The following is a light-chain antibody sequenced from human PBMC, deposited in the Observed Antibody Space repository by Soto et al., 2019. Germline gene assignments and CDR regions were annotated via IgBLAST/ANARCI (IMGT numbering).Light chain of an antibody. V-gene: IGKV3-20*01. Sequence: EVVMTQSPATLSVSPGERATLSCRASQTVRTNYLAWYQQKPGQAPRLLIYDASSRATGIPDRFSGGGSGTDFTLTISRLEPEDFAVYYCQQFSSYPLTFGGGTKVAIK. CDR2: DAS. J-gene: IGKJ4*01. CDR3: QQFSSYPLT. CDR1: QTVRTNY.